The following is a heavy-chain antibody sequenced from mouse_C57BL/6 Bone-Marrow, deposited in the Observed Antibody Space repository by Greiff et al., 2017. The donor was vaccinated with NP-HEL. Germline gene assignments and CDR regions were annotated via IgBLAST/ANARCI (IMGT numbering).Heavy chain of an antibody. Sequence: EVQLVESGGGLVQPKGSLKLSCAASGFTFNTYAMHWVRQAPGKGLEWVARIRSKSSNYATYYADSVKDRFTISRDDSQSMLYQQMNNLKTEDTAMYYCVRENRMITTSRVYYYAMDYWGQGTSVTVSS. CDR2: IRSKSSNYAT. CDR3: VRENRMITTSRVYYYAMDY. J-gene: IGHJ4*01. D-gene: IGHD2-4*01. V-gene: IGHV10-3*01. CDR1: GFTFNTYA.